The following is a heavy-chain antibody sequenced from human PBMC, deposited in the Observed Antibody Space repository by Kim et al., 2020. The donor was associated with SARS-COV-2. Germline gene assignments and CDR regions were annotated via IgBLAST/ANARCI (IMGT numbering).Heavy chain of an antibody. Sequence: GGSLRLSCAASGFTFSSYAMSWVRQAPGKGLEWVSAISGSGGSTYYADSVKGRFTISRDNSKNTLYLQMNSLRAEDTAVYYCAKDRRPRSRKDIVVVPAASDFDYWGQGTLVTVSS. V-gene: IGHV3-23*01. CDR1: GFTFSSYA. CDR2: ISGSGGST. J-gene: IGHJ4*02. D-gene: IGHD2-2*01. CDR3: AKDRRPRSRKDIVVVPAASDFDY.